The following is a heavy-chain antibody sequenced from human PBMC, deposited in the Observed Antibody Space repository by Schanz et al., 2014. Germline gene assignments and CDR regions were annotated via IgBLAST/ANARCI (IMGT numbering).Heavy chain of an antibody. D-gene: IGHD2-2*01. V-gene: IGHV3-30*03. CDR3: IRGDIMVVPVAHF. CDR2: ITYDGSNT. CDR1: GFPFRSYV. J-gene: IGHJ4*02. Sequence: QLQLVESGGGVVQPGRSLRLSCAASGFPFRSYVMHWVRQPPGKGLEWVAIITYDGSNTYHADSVKGRFTISRDNSKNTLYLQMNSLRAEDTAVYYCIRGDIMVVPVAHFWGQGILVTVSS.